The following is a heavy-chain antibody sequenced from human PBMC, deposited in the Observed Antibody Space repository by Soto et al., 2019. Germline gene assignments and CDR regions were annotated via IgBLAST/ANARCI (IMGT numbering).Heavy chain of an antibody. CDR1: GYTFTSYA. CDR3: ARENVGEITMVRGAPFDY. D-gene: IGHD3-10*01. J-gene: IGHJ4*02. V-gene: IGHV1-3*01. Sequence: ASVKVSCKASGYTFTSYAMHWVRQAPGQRLEWMGWINAGNGNTKYSQKFQGRVTITRDTSASTAYMGLSSLRSEDTAVYYCARENVGEITMVRGAPFDYWGQGTLVTVSS. CDR2: INAGNGNT.